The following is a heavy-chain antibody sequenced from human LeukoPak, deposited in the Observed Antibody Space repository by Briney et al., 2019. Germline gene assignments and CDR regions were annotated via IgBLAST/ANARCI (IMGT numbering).Heavy chain of an antibody. CDR3: ATETNGRHYDY. Sequence: GGSLRLSCTASGLTFSTSGVNWVRQAPGKGLEWVASIGPTGSDRYHADSIKGRFTISRDNANNFLYLQMNSLRAEDTAVYYCATETNGRHYDYWGQGTLLTVSS. V-gene: IGHV3-21*06. D-gene: IGHD1-14*01. CDR2: IGPTGSDR. CDR1: GLTFSTSG. J-gene: IGHJ4*02.